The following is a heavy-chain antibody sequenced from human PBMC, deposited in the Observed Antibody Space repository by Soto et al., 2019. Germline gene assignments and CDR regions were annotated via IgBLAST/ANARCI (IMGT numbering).Heavy chain of an antibody. V-gene: IGHV3-7*03. Sequence: VGSLRLSCIASGFTFRGYWMSWVRQAPGKGLEWVANINQDGSEKNYVDSVKGRFTISRDNAKDSLSLQMNSLRADDTAVYYCARDRGSSWYEDCFDPWGQGTLVTVSS. J-gene: IGHJ5*02. CDR3: ARDRGSSWYEDCFDP. CDR1: GFTFRGYW. CDR2: INQDGSEK. D-gene: IGHD6-13*01.